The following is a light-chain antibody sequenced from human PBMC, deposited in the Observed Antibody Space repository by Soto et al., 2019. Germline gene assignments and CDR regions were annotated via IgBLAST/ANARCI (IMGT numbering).Light chain of an antibody. V-gene: IGKV3-15*01. CDR1: QSVRNN. J-gene: IGKJ5*01. CDR3: QQYGNSPIT. CDR2: GAS. Sequence: EIVMTQSPATLSVSPGERATVPCRASQSVRNNLAWYQQKPGQAPRLLIYGASTRATGIPARFSGSGYGTEFTLTISSLQSEDFAVYYCQQYGNSPITFGQGTRLEIK.